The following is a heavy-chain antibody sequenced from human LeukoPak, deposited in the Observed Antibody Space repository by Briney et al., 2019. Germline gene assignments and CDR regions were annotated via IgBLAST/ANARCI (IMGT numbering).Heavy chain of an antibody. CDR1: GFTFSSHA. CDR3: ARDSSGYYHYFDY. V-gene: IGHV3-66*01. Sequence: GGSLRLSCAASGFTFSSHAMSWVRQAPGKGLEWVSVIYSGGSTYYADSVKGRFTISRDNSKNTLYLQMNSLRAEDTAVYYCARDSSGYYHYFDYWGQGTLVTVSS. CDR2: IYSGGST. D-gene: IGHD3-22*01. J-gene: IGHJ4*02.